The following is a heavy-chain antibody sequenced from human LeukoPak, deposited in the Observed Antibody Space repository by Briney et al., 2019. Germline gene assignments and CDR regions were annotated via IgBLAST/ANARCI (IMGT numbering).Heavy chain of an antibody. D-gene: IGHD1-1*01. CDR2: IYYSGST. CDR1: GGSISSYY. V-gene: IGHV4-59*01. Sequence: SETLSLTCTVSGGSISSYYWSWIRQPPGKGLEWIGYIYYSGSTNYNPSLKSRVTISVDTSKNQFSLKLSSVTAADTAVYYCARSWNGYYFDYWGQGTLVTVSS. J-gene: IGHJ4*02. CDR3: ARSWNGYYFDY.